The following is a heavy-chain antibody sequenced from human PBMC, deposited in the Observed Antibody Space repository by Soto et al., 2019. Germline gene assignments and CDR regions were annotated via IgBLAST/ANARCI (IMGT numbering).Heavy chain of an antibody. V-gene: IGHV3-21*01. Sequence: EVQLVESGGGLVKPGGSLRLSCAASGFTFSSYSMNWVRQAPGKGLEWVSSISSSSSYIYYADSVKGRFTISRDNAKNSLYLQMNSLRAEDTAVYYCARGPPRYCSGGSCYQVVYYMDVWGKGTTVTVSS. CDR2: ISSSSSYI. D-gene: IGHD2-15*01. CDR1: GFTFSSYS. CDR3: ARGPPRYCSGGSCYQVVYYMDV. J-gene: IGHJ6*03.